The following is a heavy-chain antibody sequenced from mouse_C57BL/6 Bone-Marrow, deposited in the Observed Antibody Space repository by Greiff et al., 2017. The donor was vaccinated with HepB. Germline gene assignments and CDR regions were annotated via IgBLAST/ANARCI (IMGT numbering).Heavy chain of an antibody. CDR2: IYPVSGES. V-gene: IGHV1-11*01. D-gene: IGHD1-1*01. CDR1: GYTFTDHI. CDR3: GRGGYGSFYAMDY. Sequence: QVQLQQSGAELASPGASVTLSCKASGYTFTDHIMNWVKQRPGQGLEWIGRIYPVSGESNYNQKFMGKATFSVDRSSSTVYMVWNSLTSEDPAVYYCGRGGYGSFYAMDYWGQGTSVTVSS. J-gene: IGHJ4*01.